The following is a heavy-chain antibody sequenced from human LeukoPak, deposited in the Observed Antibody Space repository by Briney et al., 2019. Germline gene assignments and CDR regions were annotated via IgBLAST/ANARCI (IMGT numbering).Heavy chain of an antibody. CDR2: INHSGST. D-gene: IGHD5-12*01. CDR3: ARERRRGYSGYPELDY. CDR1: GGSFSGYY. Sequence: SETLSLTCAVYGGSFSGYYWSWIRQPPGKGLEWSGQINHSGSTNYNPSLKSRVTISVDTSKNQFSLKLSSVTAADTAVYYCARERRRGYSGYPELDYWGQGTLVTVSS. J-gene: IGHJ4*02. V-gene: IGHV4-34*01.